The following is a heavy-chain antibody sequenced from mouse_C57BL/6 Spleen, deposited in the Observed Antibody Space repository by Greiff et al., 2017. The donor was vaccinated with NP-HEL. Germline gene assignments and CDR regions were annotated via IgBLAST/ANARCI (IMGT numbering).Heavy chain of an antibody. CDR2: IDPSDSYT. Sequence: QVQLQQPGAELVRPGTSVKLSCKASGYTFTSYWMHWVKQRPGQGLEWIGVIDPSDSYTNYNQKFKGKATLTVDTSSSTAYMQLSSLTSEDSAVYDCARWDGLFDYWGQGTTLTVSS. J-gene: IGHJ2*01. D-gene: IGHD4-1*01. CDR3: ARWDGLFDY. V-gene: IGHV1-59*01. CDR1: GYTFTSYW.